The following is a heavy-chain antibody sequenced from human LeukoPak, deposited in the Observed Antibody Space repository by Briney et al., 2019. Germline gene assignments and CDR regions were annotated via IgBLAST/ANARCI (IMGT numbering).Heavy chain of an antibody. Sequence: PGGSLRLSCAASGFTFSSYGMHWVRQAPGKGLEWVAVIGYDGSNKYYADSVKGRFTISRDNSKNTLYLQMNSLRAEDTAVYYCAKDRERVVAATAPDYWGQGTLVTVSS. CDR1: GFTFSSYG. CDR2: IGYDGSNK. J-gene: IGHJ4*02. D-gene: IGHD2-15*01. V-gene: IGHV3-30*18. CDR3: AKDRERVVAATAPDY.